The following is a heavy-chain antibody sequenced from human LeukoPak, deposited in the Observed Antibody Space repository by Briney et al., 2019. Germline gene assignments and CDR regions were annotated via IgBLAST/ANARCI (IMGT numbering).Heavy chain of an antibody. J-gene: IGHJ4*02. CDR3: AKDMAAYYYASGNIDY. D-gene: IGHD3-10*01. Sequence: GGSLRLSCAVTGFTFDDYAMHWVRQAAGKGLEWVALNSWDGGGTYYADSVKGRFSISRDNSKNSLYLQMNSLRAEDTALYYCAKDMAAYYYASGNIDYWGQGTLVTVSS. CDR2: NSWDGGGT. V-gene: IGHV3-43D*03. CDR1: GFTFDDYA.